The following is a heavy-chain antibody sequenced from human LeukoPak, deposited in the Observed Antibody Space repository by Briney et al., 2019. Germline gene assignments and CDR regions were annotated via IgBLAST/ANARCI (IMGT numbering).Heavy chain of an antibody. CDR2: IIPIFGTA. V-gene: IGHV1-69*05. J-gene: IGHJ3*02. Sequence: GASVKVSCKASGGTFSSYAISWVRQAPGQGLEWMGGIIPIFGTANYAQKFQGRVTMTRDTSTSTVYMELSSLRSEDTAVYYCASVVPAAIWKDAFDIWGQGTMVTVSS. D-gene: IGHD2-2*02. CDR1: GGTFSSYA. CDR3: ASVVPAAIWKDAFDI.